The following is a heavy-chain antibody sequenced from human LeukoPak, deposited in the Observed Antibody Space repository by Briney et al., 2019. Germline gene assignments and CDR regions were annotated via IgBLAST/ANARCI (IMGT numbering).Heavy chain of an antibody. Sequence: SVKASCKASGGTFSSYAISWVRQAPGQGLEWMGRIIPILGIANYAQKFQGRVTITADKSTSTAYMELSSLRSEDTAVYYCARVDSSGYPYYYGMDVWGQGTTVTVSS. D-gene: IGHD3-22*01. J-gene: IGHJ6*02. CDR2: IIPILGIA. V-gene: IGHV1-69*04. CDR1: GGTFSSYA. CDR3: ARVDSSGYPYYYGMDV.